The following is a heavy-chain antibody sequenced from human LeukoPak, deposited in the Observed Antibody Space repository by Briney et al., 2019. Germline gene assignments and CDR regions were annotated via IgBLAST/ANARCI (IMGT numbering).Heavy chain of an antibody. CDR3: NRPPRNDYNDAFDI. CDR2: IRSKADSYAQ. J-gene: IGHJ3*02. V-gene: IGHV3-73*01. Sequence: GGSLRLSCAASGFTFSGSSMHWVRQASGKGLEWVCRIRSKADSYAQAYAASVKGRFTTSRDTSKNTAYLQMNRLKSEDTAVYYCNRPPRNDYNDAFDIWGQGTMVTVSS. CDR1: GFTFSGSS. D-gene: IGHD5-24*01.